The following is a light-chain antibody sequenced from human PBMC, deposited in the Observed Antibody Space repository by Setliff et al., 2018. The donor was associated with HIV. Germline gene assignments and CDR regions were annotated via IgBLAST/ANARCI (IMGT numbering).Light chain of an antibody. J-gene: IGLJ1*01. CDR2: EVN. CDR3: GSYAITNTLP. CDR1: ASDVGGYNY. Sequence: QSALTQPASVSGSPGQSITISCTGTASDVGGYNYVSWYQQHPGKAPKLIIYEVNNRPSGVSDRFSGSKSGDTASLTISGLQPEDEADYYCGSYAITNTLPFGTGTKVTVL. V-gene: IGLV2-14*01.